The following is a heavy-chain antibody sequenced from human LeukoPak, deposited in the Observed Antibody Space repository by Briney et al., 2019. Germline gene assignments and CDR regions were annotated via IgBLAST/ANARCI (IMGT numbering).Heavy chain of an antibody. CDR1: GYTFTSYA. D-gene: IGHD1-26*01. CDR3: ARDMATSVGATPGYYYYYMDV. J-gene: IGHJ6*03. V-gene: IGHV7-4-1*02. Sequence: GASAKVSCKASGYTFTSYAMNWVRQAPGQGLEWMGWINTNTGNPTYAQGFTGRFVFSLDTSVSTAYLQTSSLKAEDTAVYYCARDMATSVGATPGYYYYYMDVWGKGTTVTVSS. CDR2: INTNTGNP.